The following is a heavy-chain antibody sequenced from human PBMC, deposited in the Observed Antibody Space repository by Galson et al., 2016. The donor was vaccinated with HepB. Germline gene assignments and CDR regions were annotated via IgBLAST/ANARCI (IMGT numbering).Heavy chain of an antibody. CDR3: ARARYSSGLYNWFDP. Sequence: QVQLQESGPGLVKPSETLSLTCTVSGGSIRSGDYYWRWIRQPPGKGLEWIGYIYYSGSTYYNPSLKSRVTISVDTSKNQFSLKLSSVTAADTAVYYCARARYSSGLYNWFDPWGQGTLVTVSS. J-gene: IGHJ5*02. V-gene: IGHV4-30-4*02. CDR2: IYYSGST. CDR1: GGSIRSGDYY. D-gene: IGHD6-19*01.